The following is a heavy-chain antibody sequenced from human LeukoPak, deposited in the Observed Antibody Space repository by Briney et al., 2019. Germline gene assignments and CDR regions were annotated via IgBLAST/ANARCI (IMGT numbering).Heavy chain of an antibody. Sequence: SETLSLTCTVSGGSISSYYWSWIRQPPGKGLESIGYIYYSGNTKYNPSLKSRVSISIDTSRNQFSLKLSSVTAADTAVYYCARSLGRADVLDIWGQGTMVTVSS. CDR1: GGSISSYY. CDR3: ARSLGRADVLDI. D-gene: IGHD3-10*02. J-gene: IGHJ3*02. CDR2: IYYSGNT. V-gene: IGHV4-59*01.